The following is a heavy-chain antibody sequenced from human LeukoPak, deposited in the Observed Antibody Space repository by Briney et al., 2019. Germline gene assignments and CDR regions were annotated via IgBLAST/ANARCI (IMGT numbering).Heavy chain of an antibody. CDR1: GFSFSSYS. D-gene: IGHD6-6*01. CDR3: ARCSGVFGSSGY. CDR2: ISSGTGSYI. V-gene: IGHV3-21*01. Sequence: PGGSLRLSCVASGFSFSSYSMNWVHQAPGKGLEWVSTISSGTGSYIYYADSVRGRFTISRDNAKNSLYLQMNSLRAEDTAVYYCARCSGVFGSSGYWGQGTLVTVSS. J-gene: IGHJ4*02.